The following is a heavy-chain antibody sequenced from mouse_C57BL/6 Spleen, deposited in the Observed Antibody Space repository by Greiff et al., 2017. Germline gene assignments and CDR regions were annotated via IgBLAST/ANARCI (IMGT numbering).Heavy chain of an antibody. J-gene: IGHJ3*01. D-gene: IGHD3-2*02. Sequence: EVQLQESGPGLVKPSQSLSLTCSVTGYSITSGYYWNWIRQFPGNKLEWMGYISYDGSNNYNPSLKNRISITRDTSKNQFFLKLNSVTTEDTATYYCAREGLEATPFAYWGQGTLVTVSA. CDR2: ISYDGSN. CDR3: AREGLEATPFAY. CDR1: GYSITSGYY. V-gene: IGHV3-6*01.